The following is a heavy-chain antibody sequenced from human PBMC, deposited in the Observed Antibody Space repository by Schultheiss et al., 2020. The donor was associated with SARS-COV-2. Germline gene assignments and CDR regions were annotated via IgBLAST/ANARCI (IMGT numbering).Heavy chain of an antibody. V-gene: IGHV3-30*04. CDR2: ISYDGSNK. D-gene: IGHD5-24*01. CDR3: AKSIIAMATNYYFDY. J-gene: IGHJ4*02. CDR1: GFTFSSYA. Sequence: GGSLRLSCAASGFTFSSYAMHWVRQAPGKGLEWVAVISYDGSNKYYADSVKGRFTISRDNAKNSLYLQMNSLRAEDTALYYCAKSIIAMATNYYFDYWGQGTLVTVSS.